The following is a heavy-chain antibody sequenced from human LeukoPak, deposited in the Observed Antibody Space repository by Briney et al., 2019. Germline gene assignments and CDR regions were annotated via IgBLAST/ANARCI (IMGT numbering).Heavy chain of an antibody. CDR1: GGSINSYY. Sequence: SETLSLTCTVSGGSINSYYWSWIRQPPGKGLEWIGYIYYSGSTNYNPSLKSRVTISVDTSKNQFSLKLSSVTAADTAFYYCAREGGYSSPIKYWGQGTLVTVSS. CDR3: AREGGYSSPIKY. V-gene: IGHV4-59*01. J-gene: IGHJ4*02. CDR2: IYYSGST. D-gene: IGHD5-18*01.